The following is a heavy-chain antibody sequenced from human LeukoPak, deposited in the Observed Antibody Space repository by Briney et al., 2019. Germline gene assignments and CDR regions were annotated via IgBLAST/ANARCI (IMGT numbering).Heavy chain of an antibody. CDR3: VKDPDPRYCSSTSCSPI. V-gene: IGHV3-23*01. J-gene: IGHJ3*02. Sequence: PGGSLRLSCAASGFTVSFYAMSWVRQAPGKGLEWVSVIAGDGSSTYYADSVKGRFTISRDNSKNTLYLQMNSLRVEDTAVYYCVKDPDPRYCSSTSCSPIWGQGTMVTVSS. CDR2: IAGDGSST. D-gene: IGHD2-2*01. CDR1: GFTVSFYA.